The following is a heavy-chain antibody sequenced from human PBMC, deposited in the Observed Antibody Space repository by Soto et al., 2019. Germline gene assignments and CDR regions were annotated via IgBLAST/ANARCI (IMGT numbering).Heavy chain of an antibody. CDR3: ARHEQFYYYYYGMDV. Sequence: PGESLKISCQGSGYSFTTYWIAWVRQMPGKGLEWMGIINPGDSDIRYSPSFQGQVTISADNSISTAYLQWSSLKASDTAMYYCARHEQFYYYYYGMDVWGQGTAVTVSS. CDR1: GYSFTTYW. CDR2: INPGDSDI. D-gene: IGHD4-4*01. V-gene: IGHV5-51*01. J-gene: IGHJ6*02.